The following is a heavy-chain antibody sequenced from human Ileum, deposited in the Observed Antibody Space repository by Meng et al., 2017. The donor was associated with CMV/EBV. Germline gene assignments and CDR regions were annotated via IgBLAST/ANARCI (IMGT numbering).Heavy chain of an antibody. V-gene: IGHV3-74*01. J-gene: IGHJ4*02. D-gene: IGHD2-21*01. CDR3: VVKGSAWFDY. CDR1: GFTFSSYW. Sequence: GESLKISCAASGFTFSSYWMHWVRQAPGKGLVWVSGMNAEGTIINNADSVKGRFTISRDNARNTLYLQMNHLRADDTAVYYCVVKGSAWFDYWGQGTLVTVSS. CDR2: MNAEGTII.